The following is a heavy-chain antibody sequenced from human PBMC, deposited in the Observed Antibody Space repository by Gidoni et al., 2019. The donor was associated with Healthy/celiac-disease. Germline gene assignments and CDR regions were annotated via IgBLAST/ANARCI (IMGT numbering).Heavy chain of an antibody. J-gene: IGHJ2*01. V-gene: IGHV3-7*03. CDR3: ARDIQLWFQSYWYFDL. CDR1: GFTFSSYW. CDR2: IKQDGSEK. D-gene: IGHD5-18*01. Sequence: EVQLVESGGGLVQPGGSLRLSCAASGFTFSSYWMSWVRQAPGKGLEWVANIKQDGSEKYYVHSVKGRFTISRDNAKNSLYLQMNSLRAEDTAVYYCARDIQLWFQSYWYFDLWGRGTLVTVSS.